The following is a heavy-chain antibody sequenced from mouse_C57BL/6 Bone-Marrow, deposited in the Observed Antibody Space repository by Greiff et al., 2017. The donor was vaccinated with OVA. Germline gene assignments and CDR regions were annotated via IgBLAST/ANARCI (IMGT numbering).Heavy chain of an antibody. J-gene: IGHJ2*01. CDR2: IYPGSGST. Sequence: QVQLQQPGAELVKPGASVKMSCKASGYTFTSYWITWVKQRPGQGLEWIGDIYPGSGSTNYNEKFKSKATLTVDTSSSTAYMQLSSLTSEDTAIYYCAPYDSYFDYWGQGTTLTVSS. CDR3: APYDSYFDY. CDR1: GYTFTSYW. D-gene: IGHD2-4*01. V-gene: IGHV1-55*01.